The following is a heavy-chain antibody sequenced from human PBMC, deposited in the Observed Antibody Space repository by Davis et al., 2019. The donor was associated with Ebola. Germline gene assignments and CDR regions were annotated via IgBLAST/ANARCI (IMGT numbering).Heavy chain of an antibody. D-gene: IGHD6-13*01. J-gene: IGHJ4*02. V-gene: IGHV3-30-3*01. CDR2: ISYDGSNK. CDR1: GFTFRSYY. Sequence: GSLKISCAASGFTFRSYYMNWVRQAPGKGLEWVAVISYDGSNKYYADSVKGRFTISRDNSKNTLYLQMNSLRAEDTAVYYCARSKIAAPGLFDYWGQGTLVTVSS. CDR3: ARSKIAAPGLFDY.